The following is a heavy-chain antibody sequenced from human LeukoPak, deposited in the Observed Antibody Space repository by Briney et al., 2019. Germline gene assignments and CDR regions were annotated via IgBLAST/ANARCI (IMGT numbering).Heavy chain of an antibody. J-gene: IGHJ5*02. V-gene: IGHV1-2*04. Sequence: ASVKVSCKASGYTFTGYYMHWVRQAPGQGLEWMGWINPNSSGTNYAQKFQGWVTMTGDTSISTAYMELSRLRSDDTAVYYCARERANSSGWDEGWFDPWGQGTLVTVSS. CDR1: GYTFTGYY. CDR2: INPNSSGT. CDR3: ARERANSSGWDEGWFDP. D-gene: IGHD6-19*01.